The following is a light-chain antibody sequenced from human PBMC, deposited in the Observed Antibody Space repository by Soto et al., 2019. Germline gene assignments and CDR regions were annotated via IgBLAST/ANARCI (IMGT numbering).Light chain of an antibody. CDR1: QSITNW. CDR3: QQYKVYSQT. J-gene: IGKJ1*01. Sequence: DIQMTQSPSTLSASVGDRVTITCRASQSITNWLAWYQQKPGKAPKLLNYDASTLESGVPSRFNGSGSGTEFTLSISSLQPDDFATYYCQQYKVYSQTFGQGTKVEMK. CDR2: DAS. V-gene: IGKV1-5*01.